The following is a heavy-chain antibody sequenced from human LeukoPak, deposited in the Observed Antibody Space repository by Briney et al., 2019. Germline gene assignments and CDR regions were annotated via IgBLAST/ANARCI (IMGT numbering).Heavy chain of an antibody. V-gene: IGHV3-48*03. CDR3: ARDSYYGGTQDY. CDR1: GFLFSSYE. D-gene: IGHD4-23*01. Sequence: PGGSLRLSCAASGFLFSSYEMNWVRQAPGKGLEWVSYISTSGGTIYYADSVKGRFTISRDNAKNSLYLQMNSLRAEDTAVYYCARDSYYGGTQDYWRQGTLVTVSS. CDR2: ISTSGGTI. J-gene: IGHJ4*02.